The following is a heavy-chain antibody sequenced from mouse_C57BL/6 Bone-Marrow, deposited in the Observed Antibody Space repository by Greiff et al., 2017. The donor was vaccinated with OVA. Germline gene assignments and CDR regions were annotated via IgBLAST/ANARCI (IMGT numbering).Heavy chain of an antibody. Sequence: EVMLVESGGDLVKPGGSLKLSCAASGFTFSSYGMSWVRQTPDKRLEWVATISSGGSYTYYPDSVKGRFTISRDNAKNTLYLQMSSLKSEDTAMYYCARIRPPYAMDYWGQGASVTVSS. V-gene: IGHV5-6*01. CDR2: ISSGGSYT. CDR3: ARIRPPYAMDY. J-gene: IGHJ4*01. CDR1: GFTFSSYG.